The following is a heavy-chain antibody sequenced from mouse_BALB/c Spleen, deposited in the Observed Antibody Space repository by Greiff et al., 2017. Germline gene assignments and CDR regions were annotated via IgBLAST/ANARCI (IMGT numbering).Heavy chain of an antibody. V-gene: IGHV1-18*01. J-gene: IGHJ4*01. CDR1: GYTFTDYN. CDR2: INPNNGGT. D-gene: IGHD1-1*01. Sequence: VQLQQSGPELVKPGASVKIPCKASGYTFTDYNMDWVKQSHGKSLEWIGDINPNNGGTIYNQKFKGKATLTVDKSSSTAYMELRSLTSEDTAVYYCARRDYYVSSYDAMDYWGQGTSVTVSS. CDR3: ARRDYYVSSYDAMDY.